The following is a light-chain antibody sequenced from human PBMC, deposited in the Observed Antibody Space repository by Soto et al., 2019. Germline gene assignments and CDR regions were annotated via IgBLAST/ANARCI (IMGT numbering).Light chain of an antibody. CDR3: QQFYGAPFG. Sequence: DIVMTQSPDSLAVSLGERATINRKSSQSVLYDSNNKNYLAWYQQKPGQPPKLLIYWASTREIGVPDRFSGSGSATDFTLTISTLQAEDVAVYYCQQFYGAPFGFGGGTKVEIK. CDR1: QSVLYDSNNKNY. V-gene: IGKV4-1*01. CDR2: WAS. J-gene: IGKJ4*01.